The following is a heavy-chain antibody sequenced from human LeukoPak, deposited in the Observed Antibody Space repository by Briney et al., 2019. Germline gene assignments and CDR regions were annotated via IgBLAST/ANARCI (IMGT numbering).Heavy chain of an antibody. CDR1: GGSLSGFF. Sequence: PSETLSLTCAVSGGSLSGFFWSWIRQPPGKGREWIGEVNQSGASNYKPSLKSRVTISVDTSTTHLSLMLTSVTAADTALYYCARGGRNKYTSGDFAYWGQGILVTVSS. V-gene: IGHV4-34*01. CDR3: ARGGRNKYTSGDFAY. D-gene: IGHD3-3*01. CDR2: VNQSGAS. J-gene: IGHJ4*02.